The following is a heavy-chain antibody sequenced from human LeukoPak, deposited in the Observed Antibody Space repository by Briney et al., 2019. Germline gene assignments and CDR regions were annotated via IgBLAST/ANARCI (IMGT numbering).Heavy chain of an antibody. CDR3: TRLRRVGATPFDY. CDR1: GYSISSNYY. V-gene: IGHV4-38-2*02. CDR2: IYHSGST. Sequence: PSETLSLTCTVSGYSISSNYYWGWIRQPPGKGLEWIGSIYHSGSTYYNPSLKSRVTISVDTSKNQFSLKLSSVTAADTAVYYCTRLRRVGATPFDYWGKGTLVTVSS. D-gene: IGHD1-26*01. J-gene: IGHJ4*02.